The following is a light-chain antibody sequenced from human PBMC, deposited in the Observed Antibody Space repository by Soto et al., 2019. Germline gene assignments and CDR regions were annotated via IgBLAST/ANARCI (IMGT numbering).Light chain of an antibody. CDR2: DAS. V-gene: IGKV1-13*02. Sequence: AIQLTQSPSSLSASVGDRVSITCRASQGISSALAWYQHKPGKAPKILIYDASSLQSGVPSRFSGSESGTECTLTISSLQPEDFATYYCQQLKTYPFPFGQGTRL. CDR3: QQLKTYPFP. CDR1: QGISSA. J-gene: IGKJ5*01.